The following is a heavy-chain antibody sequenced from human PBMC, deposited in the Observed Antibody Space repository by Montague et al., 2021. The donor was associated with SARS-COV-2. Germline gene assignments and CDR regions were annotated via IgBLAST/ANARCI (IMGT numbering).Heavy chain of an antibody. CDR1: GGPIGGSSDY. CDR3: ARREYSYGWGD. Sequence: SETLSLTCTVTGGPIGGSSDYWGWIRQSPGEGLEWIASVDYSGNTYYSPSLKSRLTISVDTSKNQFSLKLNSVTAADTALYYCARREYSYGWGDWGQGTLVTVSS. V-gene: IGHV4-39*01. D-gene: IGHD5-18*01. J-gene: IGHJ4*02. CDR2: VDYSGNT.